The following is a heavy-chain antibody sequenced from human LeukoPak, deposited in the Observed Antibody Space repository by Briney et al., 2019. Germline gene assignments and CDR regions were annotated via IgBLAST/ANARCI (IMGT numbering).Heavy chain of an antibody. V-gene: IGHV3-30*03. J-gene: IGHJ4*02. CDR2: ISPDESTK. CDR3: ARDLRDSRGSYGSDY. Sequence: GGSLRLSCAASGFTFSSYSMNWVRQAPGKGLEWVALISPDESTKHYADSVKGRFTISRDNSKNTLYLQMNNLRPEDTAVYFCARDLRDSRGSYGSDYWGQGTLVTVSS. D-gene: IGHD1-26*01. CDR1: GFTFSSYS.